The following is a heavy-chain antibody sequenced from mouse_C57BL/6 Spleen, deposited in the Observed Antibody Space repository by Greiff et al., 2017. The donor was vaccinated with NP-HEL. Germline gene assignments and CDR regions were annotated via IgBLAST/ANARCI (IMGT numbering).Heavy chain of an antibody. CDR3: ARSYYGSSLLDY. D-gene: IGHD1-1*01. V-gene: IGHV1-55*01. CDR2: IYPGSGST. J-gene: IGHJ2*01. CDR1: GYTFTSYW. Sequence: VQLHQPGAELVKPGASVKMSCKASGYTFTSYWITWVKQRPGQGLEWIGDIYPGSGSTNYNEKFKSKATLTVDTSSSTAYMQLSSLTSEDSAVYYCARSYYGSSLLDYWGQGTTLTVSS.